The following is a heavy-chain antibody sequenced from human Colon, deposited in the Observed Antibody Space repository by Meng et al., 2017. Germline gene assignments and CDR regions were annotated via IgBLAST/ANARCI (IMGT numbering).Heavy chain of an antibody. CDR2: IKEDGSEK. D-gene: IGHD1-26*01. CDR1: GFTFCGHW. CDR3: ARDRTSGN. Sequence: VGWLGAGGGPVRAGRSLVLSLEAPGFTFCGHWMTWVRQAPGKGLDLGANIKEDGSEKNYVDSVKGRFNISRDNAKNSLYLQMDSLRAEDTAVYYCARDRTSGNWGQGTLVTVSS. V-gene: IGHV3-7*01. J-gene: IGHJ4*02.